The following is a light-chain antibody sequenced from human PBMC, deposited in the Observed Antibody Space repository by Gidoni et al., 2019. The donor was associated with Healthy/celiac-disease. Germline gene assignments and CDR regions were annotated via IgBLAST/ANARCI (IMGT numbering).Light chain of an antibody. CDR1: SPNIGARYD. Sequence: QSVLTQPPSVPAAPGQRVTISGTVSSPNIGARYDVHWYQHLPGTAPKLLIYGNSNRPSGVPDRFSGSKSGTSASLAITGLQAEDEADYYCPSYDSSLSGYVFGAGTKVTVL. J-gene: IGLJ1*01. CDR2: GNS. CDR3: PSYDSSLSGYV. V-gene: IGLV1-40*01.